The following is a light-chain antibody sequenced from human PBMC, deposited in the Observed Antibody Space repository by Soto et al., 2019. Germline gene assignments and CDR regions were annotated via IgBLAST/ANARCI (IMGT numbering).Light chain of an antibody. V-gene: IGKV1-5*01. CDR1: EGISSW. CDR3: QQYNTYWT. CDR2: DAS. J-gene: IGKJ1*01. Sequence: DIQMTQSPSTLSASVGDRVTITCRASEGISSWLAWYQQKPGKAPKLLIYDASTLEAGVPSRFSGSGSGTEFTLTISSLQPDDFATYYSQQYNTYWTFGQGTKVDIK.